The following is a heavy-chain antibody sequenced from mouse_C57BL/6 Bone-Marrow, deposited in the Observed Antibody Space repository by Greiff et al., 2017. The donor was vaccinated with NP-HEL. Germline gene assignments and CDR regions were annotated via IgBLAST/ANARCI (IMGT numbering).Heavy chain of an antibody. CDR3: ASDYYGSSSSLFDY. D-gene: IGHD1-1*01. CDR1: GFNITDYY. CDR2: FDPEDGDT. V-gene: IGHV14-2*01. J-gene: IGHJ2*01. Sequence: EVKLQQSGAELVKPGASVKLSCTASGFNITDYYMHWVKQRSEQGLEGIGRFDPEDGDTKYAPKFQGKATITADTSSNTAYLQLSSLSSEDTAVYYCASDYYGSSSSLFDYWGQGTTLTVSS.